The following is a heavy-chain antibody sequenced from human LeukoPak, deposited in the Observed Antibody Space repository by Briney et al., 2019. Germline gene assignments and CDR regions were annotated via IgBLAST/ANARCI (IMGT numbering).Heavy chain of an antibody. Sequence: SETLSLTCAVYGGSFSGYYWSWIRQPPGKGLEWIGGINHSGSTNYNPSLKSRVTISVDTSKNQFSLKLRSVTAADTAVYYCAGAVVRGVISDYWGQGTLVTASS. J-gene: IGHJ4*02. V-gene: IGHV4-34*01. D-gene: IGHD3-10*01. CDR3: AGAVVRGVISDY. CDR2: INHSGST. CDR1: GGSFSGYY.